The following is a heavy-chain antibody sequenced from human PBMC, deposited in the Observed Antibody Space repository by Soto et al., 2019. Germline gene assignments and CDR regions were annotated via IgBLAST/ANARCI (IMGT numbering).Heavy chain of an antibody. CDR2: ISGSGGST. J-gene: IGHJ4*02. CDR3: AKGDYDSSGYYTGSWYVY. D-gene: IGHD3-22*01. V-gene: IGHV3-23*01. Sequence: LILSCAASGFTFSRYAMSWFRQAPVKGLEWVSAISGSGGSTYYADSVKGRFTISRDNSKNTLYLQMNSLRAEDTAVYYCAKGDYDSSGYYTGSWYVYWGQGTMVTVSS. CDR1: GFTFSRYA.